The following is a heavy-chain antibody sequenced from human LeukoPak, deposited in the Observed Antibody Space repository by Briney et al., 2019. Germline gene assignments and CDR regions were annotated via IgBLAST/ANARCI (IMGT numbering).Heavy chain of an antibody. CDR3: ASRYVDTAPFDY. V-gene: IGHV3-23*01. CDR1: GFTFSNHA. CDR2: ISDSGGST. Sequence: SGGSLRLSCAASGFTFSNHAMSWVRQAPGKGLEWVAVISDSGGSTYYADSVKGRFTISRDNAKNSLYLQMNSLRAEDTAVYYCASRYVDTAPFDYWGQGTLVTVSS. J-gene: IGHJ4*02. D-gene: IGHD5-18*01.